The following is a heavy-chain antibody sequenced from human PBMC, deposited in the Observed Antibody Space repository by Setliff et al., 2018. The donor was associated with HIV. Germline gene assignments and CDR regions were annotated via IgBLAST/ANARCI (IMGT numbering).Heavy chain of an antibody. V-gene: IGHV3-7*03. Sequence: GGSLRLSCVASGFSFASSWMSWVRQAPGKGLEWEANIKQDGSETYYVDSVKGRFTISRDNSKNTVYLQMTSLRAEDTATYYCAKAWGSGYPSSESALMFDVWGQGTLVTVSS. CDR1: GFSFASSW. D-gene: IGHD3-16*01. J-gene: IGHJ4*02. CDR3: AKAWGSGYPSSESALMFDV. CDR2: IKQDGSET.